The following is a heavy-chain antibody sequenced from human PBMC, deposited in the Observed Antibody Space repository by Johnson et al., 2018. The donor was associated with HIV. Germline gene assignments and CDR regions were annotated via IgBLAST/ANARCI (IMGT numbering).Heavy chain of an antibody. CDR2: ISWNSGSI. Sequence: VQLVESGGGLVQPGRSLRLSCAASGFTFDDYAMHWVRQAPGKGLEWVSGISWNSGSIGYADSVKGRFTISRDNAKNSLYLQMNSLRAEDTAVYYCVCLRAWTFDIWGQGTMVTVSS. CDR1: GFTFDDYA. CDR3: VCLRAWTFDI. D-gene: IGHD3-10*01. J-gene: IGHJ3*02. V-gene: IGHV3-9*01.